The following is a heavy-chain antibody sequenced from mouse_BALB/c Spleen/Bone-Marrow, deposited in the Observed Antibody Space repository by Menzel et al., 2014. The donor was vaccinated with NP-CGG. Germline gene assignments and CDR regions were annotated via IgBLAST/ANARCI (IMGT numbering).Heavy chain of an antibody. CDR1: GFAFSRYW. V-gene: IGHV4-1*02. CDR3: ARLGNYGWFTY. Sequence: EVQLQQSGGGLVQPGGSLKLSCAASGFAFSRYWMSWVRQAPGKGLEWIGEINPDSSTINYTPSLKDKFIISRDNAKNTLHLQMSKVRSEDTALYYCARLGNYGWFTYWGQGTLVTVSA. J-gene: IGHJ3*01. D-gene: IGHD2-1*01. CDR2: INPDSSTI.